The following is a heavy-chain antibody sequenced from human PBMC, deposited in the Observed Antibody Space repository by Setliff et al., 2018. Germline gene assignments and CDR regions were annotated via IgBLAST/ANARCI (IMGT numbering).Heavy chain of an antibody. V-gene: IGHV4-39*01. CDR1: GDSISNSDYY. CDR2: VYNTGTT. CDR3: ARARSGDYSDSTGYLDY. J-gene: IGHJ4*02. D-gene: IGHD3-22*01. Sequence: SETLSLTCIVAGDSISNSDYYWGWIRQPPGKGLEWIGRVYNTGTTNYNPSLKSRVTISVDTSKNQFSLKLSSVSAADTAVYYCARARSGDYSDSTGYLDYWGQGTLVTVS.